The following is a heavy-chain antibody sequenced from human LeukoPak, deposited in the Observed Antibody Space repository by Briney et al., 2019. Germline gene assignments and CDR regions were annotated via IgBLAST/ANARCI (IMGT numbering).Heavy chain of an antibody. CDR2: MNPNSGNT. CDR1: GYTFTSYD. Sequence: ASVKVSCKASGYTFTSYDINWVRQATGQGLEWMGWMNPNSGNTGYAQKFQGRVTMTRNTSISTAYMELSSLRSEDTAVYYCARGGNWVNPLDYWGQGTLVTVSS. V-gene: IGHV1-8*01. D-gene: IGHD1-14*01. CDR3: ARGGNWVNPLDY. J-gene: IGHJ4*02.